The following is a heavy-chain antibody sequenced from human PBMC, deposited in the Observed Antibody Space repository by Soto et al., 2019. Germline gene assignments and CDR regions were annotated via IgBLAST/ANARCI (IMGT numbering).Heavy chain of an antibody. CDR1: GFIFSSSA. Sequence: EVQLLESGGGLVQPGGSLRLSCAASGFIFSSSAMTWVRQAPGKGLEWVSGLSAGGTATYYADSVKGRFTISRDNSKNTLYLQVNSLRVEDTALYYCARVVGWCSYAYLPADWGHGSLVTVSS. V-gene: IGHV3-23*01. D-gene: IGHD3-16*01. J-gene: IGHJ4*01. CDR3: ARVVGWCSYAYLPAD. CDR2: LSAGGTAT.